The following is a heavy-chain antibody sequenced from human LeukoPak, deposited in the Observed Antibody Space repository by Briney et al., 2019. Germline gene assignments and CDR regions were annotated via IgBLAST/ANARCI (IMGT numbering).Heavy chain of an antibody. CDR1: GFTFSSYA. D-gene: IGHD6-13*01. Sequence: GSLRLSCAASGFTFSSYAMSWVRQAPGKGLEWVSSISGNSGRTYYADSVKGRFSISRDNSNNTLYLQMNSMRAEDAAVYYCAKSTSSWERVDYWGQGTLVTVSS. V-gene: IGHV3-23*01. J-gene: IGHJ4*02. CDR3: AKSTSSWERVDY. CDR2: ISGNSGRT.